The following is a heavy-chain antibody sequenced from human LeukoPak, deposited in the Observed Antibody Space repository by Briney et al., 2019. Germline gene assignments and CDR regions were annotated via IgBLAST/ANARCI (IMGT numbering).Heavy chain of an antibody. D-gene: IGHD4-17*01. CDR1: GFTFSSYA. Sequence: GGSLRLSCAASGFTFSSYAMHWVRQAPGKGLEWVAVISYDGSNKYYADSVKGRFTISRDNSKNTLYLQMNSLRAEDTAVYYCARRLREHDAFDNWGQGTMVTVSS. CDR3: ARRLREHDAFDN. CDR2: ISYDGSNK. J-gene: IGHJ3*02. V-gene: IGHV3-30*04.